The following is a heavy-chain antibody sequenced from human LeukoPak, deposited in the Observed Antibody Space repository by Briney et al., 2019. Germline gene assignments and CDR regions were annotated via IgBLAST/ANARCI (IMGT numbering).Heavy chain of an antibody. CDR1: GFTFSGYD. D-gene: IGHD1-1*01. CDR2: IGTAGDT. J-gene: IGHJ4*02. CDR3: ARVAKERVGGVYYFDY. V-gene: IGHV3-13*01. Sequence: GGSLRLSCAASGFTFSGYDMHRVRQATGKGLEWVSAIGTAGDTYYTGSVKGRFTISRENAKNSLYLQMNSLRAGDTAVYYCARVAKERVGGVYYFDYWGQGTLVTVSS.